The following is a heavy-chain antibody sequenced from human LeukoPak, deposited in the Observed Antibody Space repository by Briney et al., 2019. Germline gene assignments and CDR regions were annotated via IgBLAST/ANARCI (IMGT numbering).Heavy chain of an antibody. CDR3: ARATTVVSFDF. V-gene: IGHV5-10-1*01. Sequence: GESLKISFKGSGYSFISNWISWVRQMPGKGLEWMGRIDPSDSYTDYSPSFQGHVTISADKSISTAYLQWSSLKSSDTALYYCARATTVVSFDFWGQGTLVTVSS. D-gene: IGHD1-1*01. J-gene: IGHJ4*02. CDR2: IDPSDSYT. CDR1: GYSFISNW.